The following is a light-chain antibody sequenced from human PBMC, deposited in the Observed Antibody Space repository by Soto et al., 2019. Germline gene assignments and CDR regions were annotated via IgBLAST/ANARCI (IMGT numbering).Light chain of an antibody. J-gene: IGKJ5*01. CDR2: DAS. Sequence: EIVITQSPVILSVSQGERATLYCRASQSVGSSLAWYQQKPGQAPRRLIYDASTRATGIPARFTGSGSGTEFILTISSMQSEDVAVYYCQQHNNWPPITFGQGTRLEIK. CDR1: QSVGSS. V-gene: IGKV3-15*01. CDR3: QQHNNWPPIT.